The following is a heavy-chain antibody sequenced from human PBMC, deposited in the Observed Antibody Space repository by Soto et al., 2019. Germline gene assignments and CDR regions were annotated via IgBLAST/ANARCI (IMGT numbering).Heavy chain of an antibody. CDR2: IYPGDSDT. CDR3: ARLGPKNDYDFWSGYDSSPNYYYYYGMDV. CDR1: GYSFTSYW. J-gene: IGHJ6*02. V-gene: IGHV5-51*01. Sequence: PGESLKISCKGSGYSFTSYWIGWVRQMPGKGLEWMGIIYPGDSDTRYSPSFQGQVTISADKSISTAYLQWSSLKASDTAMYYCARLGPKNDYDFWSGYDSSPNYYYYYGMDVWGQGTTVTVS. D-gene: IGHD3-3*01.